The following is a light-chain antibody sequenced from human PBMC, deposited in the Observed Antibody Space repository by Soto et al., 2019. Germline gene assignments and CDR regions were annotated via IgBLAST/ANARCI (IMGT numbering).Light chain of an antibody. CDR3: QQRSNWRGT. CDR2: DAS. V-gene: IGKV3D-20*02. J-gene: IGKJ1*01. CDR1: QSVSSSY. Sequence: EIVLTQSPGTLSLSPGERATLSCRASQSVSSSYLAWYQQKPGQAPRLLIYDASNRATGIPARFSGSGSGTDFTLTISSLEPGDFAVYYCQQRSNWRGTFGQGTKVDIK.